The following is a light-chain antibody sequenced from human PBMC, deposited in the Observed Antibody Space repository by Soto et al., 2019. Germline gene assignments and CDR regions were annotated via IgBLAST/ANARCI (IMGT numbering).Light chain of an antibody. V-gene: IGLV1-40*01. CDR2: GNS. Sequence: QSVLTQPPSVSGAPGQRVTISCTGSSSNIGAGYDVHWYQQLPGTAPKLLIYGNSNRPSGVPDRFSGSKSGTSASLAITGLQAADEADYYCQSYDRSLSGSRVFGTGTKVTDL. CDR3: QSYDRSLSGSRV. CDR1: SSNIGAGYD. J-gene: IGLJ1*01.